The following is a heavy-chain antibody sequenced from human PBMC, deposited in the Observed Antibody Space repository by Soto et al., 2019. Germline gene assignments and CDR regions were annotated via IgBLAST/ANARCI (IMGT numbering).Heavy chain of an antibody. Sequence: QLQLQESGPGLVKPSETLSLTCTVSGGSISSSGYYWGWIRQPPGKGLEWIGSIYYTGRTYYNPSLESRLTISVDTSKNQFSLRLRSATTTDTAVYYCARSSGGYVDYWGQGALVTVSS. J-gene: IGHJ4*02. CDR1: GGSISSSGYY. D-gene: IGHD3-10*01. CDR2: IYYTGRT. V-gene: IGHV4-39*01. CDR3: ARSSGGYVDY.